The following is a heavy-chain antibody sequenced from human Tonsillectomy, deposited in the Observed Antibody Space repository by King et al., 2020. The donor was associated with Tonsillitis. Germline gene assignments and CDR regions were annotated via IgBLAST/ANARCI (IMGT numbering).Heavy chain of an antibody. CDR1: GFTFSTYA. CDR2: ISYGGSNK. J-gene: IGHJ4*02. D-gene: IGHD6-13*01. V-gene: IGHV3-30-3*01. CDR3: ARDLYVAEAAADTTGYDY. Sequence: VQLVQSGGGVVQPRRSLRLSCAASGFTFSTYAMHWVRQAPGKGLEWVAVISYGGSNKYYADSVKGRFTISRDNSKKTLYLQMNSLRTEDTAVYYCARDLYVAEAAADTTGYDYWGQGTLVTVSS.